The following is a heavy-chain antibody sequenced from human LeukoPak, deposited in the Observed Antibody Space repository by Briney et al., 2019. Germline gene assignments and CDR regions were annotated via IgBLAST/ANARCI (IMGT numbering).Heavy chain of an antibody. CDR1: GGSINSYY. Sequence: SETLSLTCTVSGGSINSYYWSWIRQPPGKGLEWIGHIYYSGSTNYNPSLKSRVTISVDTSKNQFSLKLTSVTAADTAVYYCARWSSGSRYYFDYWGQGTLVTVSS. CDR2: IYYSGST. CDR3: ARWSSGSRYYFDY. D-gene: IGHD3-10*01. J-gene: IGHJ4*02. V-gene: IGHV4-59*01.